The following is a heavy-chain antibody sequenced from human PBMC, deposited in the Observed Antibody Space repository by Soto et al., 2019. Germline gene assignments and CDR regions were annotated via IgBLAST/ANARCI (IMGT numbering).Heavy chain of an antibody. D-gene: IGHD3-22*01. CDR1: GGSISRGGYY. J-gene: IGHJ4*02. CDR2: IYYSGST. V-gene: IGHV4-31*03. Sequence: SETLSLTCTVSGGSISRGGYYCNWIRQHPGKGLEWIGYIYYSGSTYYNPSLKSRVTISVDTSKNQFSLKLTSVTAADTAVYYCARDSSGYYHFDSWGQGTLVTVSS. CDR3: ARDSSGYYHFDS.